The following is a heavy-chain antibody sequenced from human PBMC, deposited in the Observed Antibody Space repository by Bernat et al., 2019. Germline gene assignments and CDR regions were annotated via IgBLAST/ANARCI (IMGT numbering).Heavy chain of an antibody. Sequence: LVESGGGVVQPGRSLRLSCAASGFTFSSYGMHWVRQAPGKGLEWVAVIWYDGSNKYYADSVKGRFTISRDNSKNTLYLQMNSLRAEDTAVYYCARDQYSYGYGGPDDYWGQGTLVTVSS. CDR3: ARDQYSYGYGGPDDY. CDR1: GFTFSSYG. J-gene: IGHJ4*02. CDR2: IWYDGSNK. V-gene: IGHV3-33*01. D-gene: IGHD5-18*01.